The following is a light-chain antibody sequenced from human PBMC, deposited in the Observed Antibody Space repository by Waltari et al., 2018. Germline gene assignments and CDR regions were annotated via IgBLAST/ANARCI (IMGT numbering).Light chain of an antibody. Sequence: EIVMTQSPATLSVSPGERVTLSCRASQSISSDLAWYQQKPGQAPRLLLYGASTRATGIPARFSGSGSGTEFTLTISSLQSEDFAVYYCQQYNNWPPWTFGQGTKVELK. J-gene: IGKJ1*01. V-gene: IGKV3-15*01. CDR3: QQYNNWPPWT. CDR1: QSISSD. CDR2: GAS.